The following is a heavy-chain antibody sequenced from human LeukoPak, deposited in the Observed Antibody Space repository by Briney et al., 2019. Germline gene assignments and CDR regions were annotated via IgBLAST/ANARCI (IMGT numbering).Heavy chain of an antibody. D-gene: IGHD4-17*01. CDR1: GFTFSSYG. J-gene: IGHJ4*02. V-gene: IGHV3-33*01. CDR3: ARDRNGNYGRWGFDY. CDR2: IWYDGSNK. Sequence: GRSLRLSCAASGFTFSSYGMHWVRQAPGKGLEWVPGIWYDGSNKYYADSVKGRFTISGDNSKNTLYLEMSSLRAEDTAVYYCARDRNGNYGRWGFDYWGQGTLVTVSS.